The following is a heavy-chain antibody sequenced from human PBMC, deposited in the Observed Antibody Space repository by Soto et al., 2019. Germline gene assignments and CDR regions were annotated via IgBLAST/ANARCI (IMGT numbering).Heavy chain of an antibody. CDR2: IYYSGST. Sequence: SSETLSLTCTVSGGSISSSSYYWGWIRQPPGKGLEWIGSIYYSGSTYYNPSLKSRVTISVDTSKNQFSLKLSSVTAADTAVYYCARHLTYYYDSSGYTNFDYWGQGTLVTVS. CDR3: ARHLTYYYDSSGYTNFDY. D-gene: IGHD3-22*01. V-gene: IGHV4-39*01. CDR1: GGSISSSSYY. J-gene: IGHJ4*02.